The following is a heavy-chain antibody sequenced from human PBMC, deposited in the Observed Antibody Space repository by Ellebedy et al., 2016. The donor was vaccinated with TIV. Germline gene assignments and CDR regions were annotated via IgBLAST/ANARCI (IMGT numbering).Heavy chain of an antibody. CDR1: GGTFSSYA. V-gene: IGHV1-69*13. Sequence: SVKVSCXASGGTFSSYAISWVRQAPGQGLEWMGGIIPIFGTANYAQKFQGRVTITADESTSTAYMELSSLRSEDTAVYYCARGRRVPADYYYYMDVWGKGTTVTVSS. CDR3: ARGRRVPADYYYYMDV. J-gene: IGHJ6*03. D-gene: IGHD2-2*01. CDR2: IIPIFGTA.